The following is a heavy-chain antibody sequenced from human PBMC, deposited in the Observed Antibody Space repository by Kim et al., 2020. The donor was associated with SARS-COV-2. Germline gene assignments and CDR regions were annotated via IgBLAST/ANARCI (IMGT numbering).Heavy chain of an antibody. CDR1: GGTFSSYA. D-gene: IGHD3-9*01. V-gene: IGHV1-69*04. J-gene: IGHJ6*02. Sequence: SMKVSCKASGGTFSSYAISWVRQAPGQGLEWMGRIIPILGIANYAQKFQGRVTITADKSTSTAYMELSSLRSEDTAVYYCARDQTGNYDILTGRIYYYYGMDVWGQGTTVTVSS. CDR3: ARDQTGNYDILTGRIYYYYGMDV. CDR2: IIPILGIA.